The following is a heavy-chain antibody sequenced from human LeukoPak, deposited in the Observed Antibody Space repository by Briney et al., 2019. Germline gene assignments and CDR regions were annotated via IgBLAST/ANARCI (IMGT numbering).Heavy chain of an antibody. D-gene: IGHD6-19*01. CDR3: AKDREWLGGGTDAFDI. Sequence: GGSLRLSCAASGFTFSSYAMSWVRQAPGKGLEWVSAISGSGGSTYYADSVKGRFTISRDNSKNTLYLQMNSLRAEDTAVYYCAKDREWLGGGTDAFDIWGQGTMVTVSS. V-gene: IGHV3-23*01. J-gene: IGHJ3*02. CDR2: ISGSGGST. CDR1: GFTFSSYA.